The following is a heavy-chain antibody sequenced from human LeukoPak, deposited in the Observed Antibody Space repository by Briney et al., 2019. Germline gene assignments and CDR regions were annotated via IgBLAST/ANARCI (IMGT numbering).Heavy chain of an antibody. CDR1: GFTFSGYG. CDR3: ARRDGDNDRGFDY. J-gene: IGHJ4*02. Sequence: PGTSLRLSCAASGFTFSGYGMHWVRQAPGKGLKWVAVIWYDGSKKYYADSVKGRFTISRDNSKNTLYLQMNSLRAEDTAVYYCARRDGDNDRGFDYWGQGTLATVSS. V-gene: IGHV3-33*01. CDR2: IWYDGSKK. D-gene: IGHD4-17*01.